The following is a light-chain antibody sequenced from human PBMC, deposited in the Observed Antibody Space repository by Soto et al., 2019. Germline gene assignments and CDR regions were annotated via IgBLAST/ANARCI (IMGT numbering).Light chain of an antibody. CDR3: SLSYSRARLYV. CDR1: TGTVTSGHY. Sequence: QAVVTQEPSLTVSPGGTVTLTSGSSTGTVTSGHYPYWFQQKPGQAPRALIYDTSNKHSWTPARFSGSLLGGKAALTLSGAQPEDEAEYYCSLSYSRARLYVFGTGTKLTVL. CDR2: DTS. V-gene: IGLV7-46*01. J-gene: IGLJ1*01.